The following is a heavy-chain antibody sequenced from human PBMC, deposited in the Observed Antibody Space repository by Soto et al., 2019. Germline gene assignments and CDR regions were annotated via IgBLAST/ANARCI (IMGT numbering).Heavy chain of an antibody. J-gene: IGHJ4*02. CDR3: AKSGRWLHLRYFEY. V-gene: IGHV3-30*18. CDR2: ISYDGSNK. CDR1: GFTFSSYG. D-gene: IGHD3-10*01. Sequence: QVQLVESGGGVVQPGRSLRLSCAASGFTFSSYGMHWVRQAPGKGLEWVAVISYDGSNKYYADSVKGRFTISRDNSKNTLYLQMNSLRAEDTAVYYCAKSGRWLHLRYFEYWGQGTLCTVSS.